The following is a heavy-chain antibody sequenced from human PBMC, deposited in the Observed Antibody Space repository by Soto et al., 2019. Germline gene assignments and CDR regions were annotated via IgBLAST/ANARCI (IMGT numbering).Heavy chain of an antibody. CDR3: AHKGGGDRILDY. CDR1: GFSLSTRGVG. V-gene: IGHV2-5*02. Sequence: QITLKESGPPLVKPTQTLTLTCTFSGFSLSTRGVGVGWIRQPPGKALEWLAIIYWDDDKRYSPSLKSRLTIPKDTSKNQVVLKMTNMDPVDTATYYCAHKGGGDRILDYWGQGTLVTVSS. J-gene: IGHJ4*02. CDR2: IYWDDDK. D-gene: IGHD3-16*01.